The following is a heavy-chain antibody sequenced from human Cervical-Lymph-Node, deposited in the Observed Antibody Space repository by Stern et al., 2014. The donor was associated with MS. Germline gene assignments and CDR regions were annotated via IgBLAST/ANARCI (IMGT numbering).Heavy chain of an antibody. J-gene: IGHJ4*02. Sequence: QIPLKESGPALVKPTQTLTLTCTFSGFSLSTSGMRVSWIRQPPGKALEWLASLDLGDDKFYTTSLKTRLTISKDTSKNQVILTITNMDPVDTATYYCARSPPYYEFWNDYYYFDYWGQGTLVAVSS. V-gene: IGHV2-70*04. CDR2: LDLGDDK. CDR3: ARSPPYYEFWNDYYYFDY. CDR1: GFSLSTSGMR. D-gene: IGHD3-3*01.